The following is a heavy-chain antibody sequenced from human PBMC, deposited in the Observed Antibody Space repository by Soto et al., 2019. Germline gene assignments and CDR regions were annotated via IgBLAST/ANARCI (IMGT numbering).Heavy chain of an antibody. CDR1: GASISSSSSY. CDR3: AKTFCTNGGCKKTVFDC. CDR2: ISHSGRT. J-gene: IGHJ4*02. D-gene: IGHD2-8*01. Sequence: QLQLQESGPGLAKPSETLSLTCAVSGASISSSSSYWGWIRQPPGKGLEWIGTISHSGRTYYNPSLKSRVSISVDTPRNQFSLRLSSVTAADTAVYHCAKTFCTNGGCKKTVFDCWGQGTLVTVFS. V-gene: IGHV4-39*01.